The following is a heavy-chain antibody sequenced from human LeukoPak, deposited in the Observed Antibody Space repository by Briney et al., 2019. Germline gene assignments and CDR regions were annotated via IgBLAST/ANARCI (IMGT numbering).Heavy chain of an antibody. CDR3: ASSKPDYYFDD. CDR2: ISYDVSNK. J-gene: IGHJ4*02. CDR1: GFTFYDYY. D-gene: IGHD3-3*01. Sequence: GGSLRLSCAASGFTFYDYYISWFRQAPGKGLEWVAVISYDVSNKYYADSVKGRFTISRDNSKNTLYLQMNSLRAEDTAVYYCASSKPDYYFDDWGQGTLVTVSS. V-gene: IGHV3-30*03.